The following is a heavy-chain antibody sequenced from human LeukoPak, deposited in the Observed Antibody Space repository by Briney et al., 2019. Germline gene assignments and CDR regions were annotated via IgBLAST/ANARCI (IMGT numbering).Heavy chain of an antibody. D-gene: IGHD2-2*01. CDR1: GGSFSGYY. J-gene: IGHJ5*02. CDR2: INHSGST. V-gene: IGHV4-34*01. Sequence: SETLSLNCAVYGGSFSGYYWSWIRQSPGKGLEWIGEINHSGSTNYNPSLTSRVTISVDTSKNQFSLKLTSVTAADTAVYCAKGQYQPRFDPWGQGTLVTVSS. CDR3: AKGQYQPRFDP.